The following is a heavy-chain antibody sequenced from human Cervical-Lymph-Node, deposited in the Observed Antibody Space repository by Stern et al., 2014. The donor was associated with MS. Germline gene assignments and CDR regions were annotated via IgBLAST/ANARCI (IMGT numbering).Heavy chain of an antibody. CDR2: IYHAGTT. J-gene: IGHJ5*02. CDR1: GDSISSSNW. V-gene: IGHV4-4*02. CDR3: VRALGSSSFRYWFDP. Sequence: QVQLQESGPGLVKPSGTLSLTCAVSGDSISSSNWWSWVRQSPGKGLEWVGDIYHAGTTNYNSTLKSRLTISADNSKNQFSLKLTSVTAADTALYYCVRALGSSSFRYWFDPWGQGTLVIVSS. D-gene: IGHD6-13*01.